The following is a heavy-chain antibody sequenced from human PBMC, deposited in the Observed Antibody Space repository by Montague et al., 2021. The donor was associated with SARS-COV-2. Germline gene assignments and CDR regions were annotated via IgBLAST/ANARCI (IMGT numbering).Heavy chain of an antibody. J-gene: IGHJ4*02. D-gene: IGHD3-10*01. V-gene: IGHV4-4*02. CDR2: IYHSGST. CDR1: GGSISSSNW. Sequence: SETLSLTCAVSGGSISSSNWWSWVRQPPGKGLEWIGDIYHSGSTNYNPSLKSRATISVDKSKNQFSLQLCSATAAATAVYYWARGGVGLWFGDALDYWGQGTLVTVSS. CDR3: ARGGVGLWFGDALDY.